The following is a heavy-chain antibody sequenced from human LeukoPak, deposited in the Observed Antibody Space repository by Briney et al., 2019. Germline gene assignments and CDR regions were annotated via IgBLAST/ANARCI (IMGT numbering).Heavy chain of an antibody. CDR1: RYTFTSYD. CDR3: ARGSPLDYDILTGVPDY. D-gene: IGHD3-9*01. Sequence: ASVKVSCKASRYTFTSYDINWVRQATGQGLEWMGWMNPNSGNTGYAQKFQGRVTMTRNTSISTAYMELSSLRSEDTAVYYCARGSPLDYDILTGVPDYWGQGTLVTVSS. CDR2: MNPNSGNT. J-gene: IGHJ4*02. V-gene: IGHV1-8*01.